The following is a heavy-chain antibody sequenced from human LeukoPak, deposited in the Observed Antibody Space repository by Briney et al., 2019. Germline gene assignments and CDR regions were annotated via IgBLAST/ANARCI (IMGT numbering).Heavy chain of an antibody. V-gene: IGHV3-64*01. Sequence: PGGSLRLSCAASGFTFSSYAMHWVRQAPGKGLEYVSAISSNGGSTYYANSVKGRFTISRDNSKNTLYLQMGSLRAEDMAVYYCARDRYSSSWYVLGAFDIWGQGTMVTVSS. J-gene: IGHJ3*02. D-gene: IGHD6-13*01. CDR1: GFTFSSYA. CDR2: ISSNGGST. CDR3: ARDRYSSSWYVLGAFDI.